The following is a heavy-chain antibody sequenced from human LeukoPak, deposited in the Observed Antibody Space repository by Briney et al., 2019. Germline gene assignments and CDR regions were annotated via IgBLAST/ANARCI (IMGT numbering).Heavy chain of an antibody. CDR2: IYPGDSDT. D-gene: IGHD3-10*01. V-gene: IGHV5-51*01. CDR1: GYSFTSYW. J-gene: IGHJ3*02. Sequence: GESLKISCKGSGYSFTSYWIGWVRQMPGKGLEWMGIIYPGDSDTRYSPSFQGQVTISADKSISTAYLQWSSLKASDTAMYYCAGQNYYGSGSDDAFDIWGQGTMVTVSS. CDR3: AGQNYYGSGSDDAFDI.